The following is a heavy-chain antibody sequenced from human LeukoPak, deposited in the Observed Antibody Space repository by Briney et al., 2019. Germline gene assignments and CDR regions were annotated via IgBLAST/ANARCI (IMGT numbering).Heavy chain of an antibody. CDR2: INPNSGGT. V-gene: IGHV1-2*02. CDR1: GYTFTGHY. Sequence: GASVKVSCKASGYTFTGHYMHWVRQAPGQGLEWMGWINPNSGGTNYAQKFQGRVTMTRDTSISTAYMELSRLRSDDTAVYYCARGELGYCSSTSCPRWFDPWGQGTLVTVSS. J-gene: IGHJ5*02. D-gene: IGHD2-2*01. CDR3: ARGELGYCSSTSCPRWFDP.